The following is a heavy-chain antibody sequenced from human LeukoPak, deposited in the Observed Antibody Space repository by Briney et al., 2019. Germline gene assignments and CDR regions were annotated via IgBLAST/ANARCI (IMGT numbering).Heavy chain of an antibody. Sequence: ASVKVSCKASGGTFSSYAISWVRQAPGQGLEWMGGIIPIFGTANYAQKFQGRVTITADKSTSTAYVELSSLRSEDTAVYYCARDLHPRLTGYFDYWGQGTVITVSS. CDR2: IIPIFGTA. CDR3: ARDLHPRLTGYFDY. V-gene: IGHV1-69*06. J-gene: IGHJ4*02. CDR1: GGTFSSYA. D-gene: IGHD3-16*01.